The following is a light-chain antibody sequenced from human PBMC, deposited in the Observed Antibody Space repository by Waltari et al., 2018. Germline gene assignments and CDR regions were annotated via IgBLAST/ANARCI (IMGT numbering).Light chain of an antibody. Sequence: QSGLAQPASASGSPGQSITIPCTGTSSDVGNCNLVSWYQQRPGKAPTLLIYEVTKRAPGTSDRFSASKSGNTASLSISGLQAQEDEADYYCCSYVGLGTYVFGTGTKVTV. J-gene: IGLJ1*01. CDR2: EVT. CDR3: CSYVGLGTYV. CDR1: SSDVGNCNL. V-gene: IGLV2-23*02.